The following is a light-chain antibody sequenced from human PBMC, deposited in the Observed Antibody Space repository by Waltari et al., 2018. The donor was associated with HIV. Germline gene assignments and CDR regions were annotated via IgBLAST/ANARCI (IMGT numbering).Light chain of an antibody. CDR1: SGINVGTYR. CDR3: MIWHSSAWV. J-gene: IGLJ3*02. Sequence: QAVLTQPSSLSASPGASASLTCTLRSGINVGTYRIYWYQQKPGSPPQYRLRYKSESDKQQGSGVPSRFSGSKGAAANAGILLISGLQSEDEADYYCMIWHSSAWVFGGGTKLTVL. V-gene: IGLV5-45*02. CDR2: YKSESDK.